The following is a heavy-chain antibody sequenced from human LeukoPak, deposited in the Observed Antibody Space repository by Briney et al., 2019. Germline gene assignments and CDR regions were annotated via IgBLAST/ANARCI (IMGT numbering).Heavy chain of an antibody. J-gene: IGHJ4*02. V-gene: IGHV1-24*01. CDR2: FDPEDGET. CDR3: ATVSWNPMPRDY. CDR1: GYTLTELS. D-gene: IGHD2-2*01. Sequence: ASVKVSCKVSGYTLTELSMHWVRQAPGKGLEWMGGFDPEDGETIYAQKFQGRVTMTEDTSTDTAYMELSSLRSEDTAVYYCATVSWNPMPRDYWGQGTLVTVSS.